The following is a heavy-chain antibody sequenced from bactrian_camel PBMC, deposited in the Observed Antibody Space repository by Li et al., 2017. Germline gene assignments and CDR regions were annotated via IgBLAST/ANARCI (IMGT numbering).Heavy chain of an antibody. CDR2: IDSDGHT. V-gene: IGHV3S53*01. CDR3: AADPGTDYSGSCSQLGGDSVDDFGY. Sequence: QVQLVESGGGTVQPGGSLRLSCVASICGDGMCCMAWFRQAPGKQREGVGFIDSDGHTSYADFVKGRFTISQDHAKNTLYLQMNTLQPEDTAMYYCAADPGTDYSGSCSQLGGDSVDDFGYWGQGTQVTVS. D-gene: IGHD3*01. J-gene: IGHJ6*01. CDR1: ICGDGMCC.